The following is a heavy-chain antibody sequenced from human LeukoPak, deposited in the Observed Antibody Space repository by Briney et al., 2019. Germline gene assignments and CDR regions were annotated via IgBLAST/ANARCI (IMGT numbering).Heavy chain of an antibody. J-gene: IGHJ5*02. D-gene: IGHD6-13*01. V-gene: IGHV4-39*01. CDR2: IYYSGNT. CDR1: GXSISSSSDY. CDR3: ARLPSSSWLNWFDP. Sequence: PSETLSLTCTVSGXSISSSSDYWGWIRQPPGKGLEWIGSIYYSGNTYYNPSLKSRVTVSVDTSKNQFSLKLNSVTAADTAVYYCARLPSSSWLNWFDPWGQGTLVTVSS.